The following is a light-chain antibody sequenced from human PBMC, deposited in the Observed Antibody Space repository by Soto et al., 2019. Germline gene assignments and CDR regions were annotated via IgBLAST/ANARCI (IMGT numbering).Light chain of an antibody. CDR2: KAS. V-gene: IGKV1-5*03. J-gene: IGKJ1*01. CDR1: QTISSW. Sequence: DIQMTQSPSTLSGSVGDRFTITCMASQTISSWLAWYQQKPGKAPKLLIYKASTLKSGVPSRFSGSGSGTEFTLTISSLQPDDFATYYCQHYNSYSEAFGQGTQVDIK. CDR3: QHYNSYSEA.